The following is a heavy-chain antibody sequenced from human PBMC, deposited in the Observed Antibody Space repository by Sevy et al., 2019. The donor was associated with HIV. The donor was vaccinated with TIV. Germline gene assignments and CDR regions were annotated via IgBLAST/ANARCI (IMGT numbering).Heavy chain of an antibody. Sequence: GGSLRLSCAASGFTFSTYWMTWVRQAPGKGLEWVANIKQDGNDTNYVDSVRGRFTVSRVKARNLLYLHMNSLRAEDTAVYFCARALADWGSFHYSSWGRGVLVTVSS. CDR3: ARALADWGSFHYSS. CDR1: GFTFSTYW. CDR2: IKQDGNDT. J-gene: IGHJ4*02. D-gene: IGHD3-16*01. V-gene: IGHV3-7*01.